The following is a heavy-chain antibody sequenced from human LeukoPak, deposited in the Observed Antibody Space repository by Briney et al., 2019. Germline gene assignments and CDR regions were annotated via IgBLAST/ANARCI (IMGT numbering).Heavy chain of an antibody. CDR2: IKGDGNDI. V-gene: IGHV3-74*01. CDR1: GFPFSSFW. CDR3: TCDRVYSGLDL. J-gene: IGHJ6*02. Sequence: PGGSLRLSCAASGFPFSSFWMHWVRQSPGKGLLWVSRIKGDGNDITYADSVRGRFSISRDNAKNTLYLQMNSLRAEDTAVYYCTCDRVYSGLDLWGQGTTVTVS.